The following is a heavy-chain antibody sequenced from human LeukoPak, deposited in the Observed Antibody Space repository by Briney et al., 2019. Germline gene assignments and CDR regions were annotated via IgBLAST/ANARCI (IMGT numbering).Heavy chain of an antibody. CDR2: INPNSGGT. J-gene: IGHJ5*02. V-gene: IGHV1-2*06. CDR3: AREFPKSLKYGGNWFDP. D-gene: IGHD4-17*01. CDR1: GYTFTVYY. Sequence: ASVKVSCKASGYTFTVYYMHWVRQAPGQGLEWMGRINPNSGGTNYAQKFQGRVTMTRDTSISTAYMELSRLRSDDTAVYYCAREFPKSLKYGGNWFDPWGQGTLVTVSS.